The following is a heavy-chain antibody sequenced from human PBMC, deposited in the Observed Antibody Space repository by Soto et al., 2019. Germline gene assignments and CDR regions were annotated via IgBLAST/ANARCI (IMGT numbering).Heavy chain of an antibody. CDR3: ARMYSGYAIHYYYYGMDV. D-gene: IGHD5-12*01. CDR1: GFSLSTSGVG. Sequence: SGPTLVNPTQTLTLTCTFSGFSLSTSGVGVGWIRQPPGKALEWLARIDWDDDKYYSTSLKTRLTISKDTSKNQVVLTMTNMDPVDTATYYCARMYSGYAIHYYYYGMDVWGQGTTVTVSS. CDR2: IDWDDDK. V-gene: IGHV2-70*11. J-gene: IGHJ6*02.